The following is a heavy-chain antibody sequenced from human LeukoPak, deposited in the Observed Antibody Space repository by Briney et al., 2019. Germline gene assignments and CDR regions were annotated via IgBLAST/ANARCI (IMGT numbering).Heavy chain of an antibody. Sequence: ASVNVSFKASGYTFTTYGITWVRQAPGHGLEWMGWISGDTGNTRYAQKFQGRLTMTTETSTRIVFMDLRSLTYDDTAVYYCARDADGSGTLLDYWGQGTLVIVSS. CDR1: GYTFTTYG. D-gene: IGHD3-10*01. V-gene: IGHV1-18*01. CDR2: ISGDTGNT. CDR3: ARDADGSGTLLDY. J-gene: IGHJ4*02.